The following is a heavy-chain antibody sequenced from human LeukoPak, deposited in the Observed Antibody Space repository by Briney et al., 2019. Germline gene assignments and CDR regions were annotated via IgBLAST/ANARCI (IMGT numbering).Heavy chain of an antibody. CDR1: DDSFSSHY. CDR2: ISYIGTT. V-gene: IGHV4-59*11. J-gene: IGHJ4*02. D-gene: IGHD4-17*01. Sequence: PSETLSLTCAVSDDSFSSHYWTWIRQPPGKGLEWIGYISYIGTTNYNPSLKSRVTLSIDTSKNQFSLKLRSVTAADTAVYYCARGFRSVTTWGYFDYWGQGALVTVSS. CDR3: ARGFRSVTTWGYFDY.